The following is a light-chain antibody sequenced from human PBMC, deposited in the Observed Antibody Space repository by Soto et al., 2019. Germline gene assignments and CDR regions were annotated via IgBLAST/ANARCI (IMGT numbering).Light chain of an antibody. CDR1: QSVSSY. V-gene: IGKV3-15*01. CDR2: GAS. J-gene: IGKJ5*01. CDR3: QQYNNWPGT. Sequence: EIVLTQSPATLSLSPGERATLSCRASQSVSSYLAWYQQKPGQAPRLLIYGASTRATGIPARFSGSGSGTEFTLTISSLQSEDFAVYYCQQYNNWPGTFGQGRRPEIK.